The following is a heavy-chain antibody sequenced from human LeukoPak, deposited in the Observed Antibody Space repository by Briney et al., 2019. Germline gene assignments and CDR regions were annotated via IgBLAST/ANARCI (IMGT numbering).Heavy chain of an antibody. CDR3: ARGNLGYDILTGYSPENWFDP. CDR2: MNPNSGNT. Sequence: ASVKVSCKASGYTFTSYDINWVRQATGQGLEWMGWMNPNSGNTGYAQKFQGRVTMTRNTSISTAYMELSSLGSEDTAVYYCARGNLGYDILTGYSPENWFDPWGQGTLVTVSS. CDR1: GYTFTSYD. J-gene: IGHJ5*02. V-gene: IGHV1-8*01. D-gene: IGHD3-9*01.